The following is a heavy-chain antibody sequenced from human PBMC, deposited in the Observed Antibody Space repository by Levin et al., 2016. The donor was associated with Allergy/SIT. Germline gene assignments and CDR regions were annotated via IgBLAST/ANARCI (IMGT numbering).Heavy chain of an antibody. CDR2: INPSGGST. J-gene: IGHJ4*02. CDR1: GYTFTSYY. CDR3: ARGHLYDYVWGSYRPGLFDY. D-gene: IGHD3-16*02. V-gene: IGHV1-46*01. Sequence: ASVKVSCKASGYTFTSYYMHWVRQAPGQGLEWMGIINPSGGSTSYAQKFQGRVTMTRDTSTSTVYMELSSLRSEDTAVYYCARGHLYDYVWGSYRPGLFDYWGQGTLVTVSS.